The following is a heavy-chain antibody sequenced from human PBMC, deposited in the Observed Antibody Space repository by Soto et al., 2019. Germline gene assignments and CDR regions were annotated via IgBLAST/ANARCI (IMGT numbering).Heavy chain of an antibody. CDR1: GFTFSSYS. V-gene: IGHV3-48*01. CDR3: ARGDPYSDSSGYLDY. Sequence: EVQLVESGGGLVQPGGSLRLSCAASGFTFSSYSMNWVRQAPGKGLEWVSYISSSCSTIYYADSEKGRFTISRDNAKTSRYLQMNNLRAEDTAVYYWARGDPYSDSSGYLDYWSQGALVIVSS. D-gene: IGHD3-22*01. CDR2: ISSSCSTI. J-gene: IGHJ4*02.